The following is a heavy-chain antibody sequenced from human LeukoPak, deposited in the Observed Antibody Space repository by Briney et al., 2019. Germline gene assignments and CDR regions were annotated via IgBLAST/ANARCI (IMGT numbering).Heavy chain of an antibody. V-gene: IGHV4-4*07. CDR3: ARVPYGPDPYYYGTDV. J-gene: IGHJ6*02. CDR2: IYTSGST. CDR1: GGSISSYY. D-gene: IGHD3-10*01. Sequence: SETLSLTCTVSGGSISSYYWSWIRQPAGKGLEWIGRIYTSGSTNYNPSLKSRVTMSVDTSKNQFSLKLSSVTAADTAVYYCARVPYGPDPYYYGTDVWGQGTTVTVSS.